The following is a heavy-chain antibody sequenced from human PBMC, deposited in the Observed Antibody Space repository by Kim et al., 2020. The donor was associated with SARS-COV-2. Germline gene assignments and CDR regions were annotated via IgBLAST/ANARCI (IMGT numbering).Heavy chain of an antibody. CDR2: ISAYNDNT. Sequence: ASVKVSCKASGYTFTSYGISWVRQAPGQGLEWMGWISAYNDNTNYAQKVQGRVTMTTDTSTSTAYMELRSLRSDDTAVYYCARDYYDSGISWFDPWGQGTLVTVSS. J-gene: IGHJ5*02. CDR3: ARDYYDSGISWFDP. D-gene: IGHD3-10*01. CDR1: GYTFTSYG. V-gene: IGHV1-18*04.